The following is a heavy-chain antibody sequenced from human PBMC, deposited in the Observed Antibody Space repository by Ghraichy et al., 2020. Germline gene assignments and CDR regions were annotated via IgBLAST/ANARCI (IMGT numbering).Heavy chain of an antibody. V-gene: IGHV4-39*01. CDR1: GGSISSSSYY. CDR3: ARLLHTLYDYSDY. CDR2: IYYSGST. D-gene: IGHD2-2*02. J-gene: IGHJ4*02. Sequence: SETLSLTCTVSGGSISSSSYYWGWIRQPPGKGLEWIGSIYYSGSTYYNPSLKSRVTISVDTSKNQFSLKLSSVTAADTAVYYCARLLHTLYDYSDYWGQGTLVTVSS.